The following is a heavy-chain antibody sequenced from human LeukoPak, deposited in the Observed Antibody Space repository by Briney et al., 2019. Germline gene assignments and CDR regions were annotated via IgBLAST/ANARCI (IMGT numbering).Heavy chain of an antibody. D-gene: IGHD2-2*01. CDR2: IAPSGSA. Sequence: SETLSLTCTVSGGSISSHYWSWIRQPPGKGLEWIAYIAPSGSAVYNPSLNSRLTVSVDTSKNQFSLKLNSVTAADTAVYYCARVRSRVPAVYWFDPWGQGTLVTVSS. V-gene: IGHV4-4*09. CDR1: GGSISSHY. J-gene: IGHJ5*02. CDR3: ARVRSRVPAVYWFDP.